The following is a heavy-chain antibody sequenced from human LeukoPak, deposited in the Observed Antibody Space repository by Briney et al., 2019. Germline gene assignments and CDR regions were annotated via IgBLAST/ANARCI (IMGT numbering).Heavy chain of an antibody. CDR2: IRGSDDST. V-gene: IGHV3-23*01. D-gene: IGHD6-13*01. CDR1: GSTFGSYA. CDR3: AKDTGPAAGITADY. J-gene: IGHJ4*02. Sequence: GGSLRLSWAVSGSTFGSYAMTCVRQDPREGLGWVSTIRGSDDSTYYADSVKGRFTISRDNSKNTFYLQMNSLRAEDTAIYYCAKDTGPAAGITADYWGQGTLVTVSS.